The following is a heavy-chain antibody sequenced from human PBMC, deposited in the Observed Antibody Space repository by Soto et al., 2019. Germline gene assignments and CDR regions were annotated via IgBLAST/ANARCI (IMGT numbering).Heavy chain of an antibody. D-gene: IGHD6-19*01. CDR3: ARQGGAVTYYFDY. J-gene: IGHJ4*02. V-gene: IGHV4-39*01. CDR1: GGSISSSSYY. CDR2: IYYSGST. Sequence: SETLSLTCTVSGGSISSSSYYWGWIRQPPGKGLEWIGSIYYSGSTYYNPSLKSRVTISVDTSKNQFSLKLSSVTAADTAVYYCARQGGAVTYYFDYWGQGTLVTVSS.